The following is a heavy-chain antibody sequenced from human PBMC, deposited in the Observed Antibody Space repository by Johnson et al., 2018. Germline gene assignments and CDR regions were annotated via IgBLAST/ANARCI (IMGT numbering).Heavy chain of an antibody. V-gene: IGHV4-59*01. J-gene: IGHJ1*01. Sequence: QVQLQESGPVLVKHSETXSRTCTVSSGSISHYYWRWIRQPPGKGMEWIGYISYSGRTNYHPPRKSRVPISVDTSKNQFSLKLSSVTSADTAVYCWAREGPEEYFQHWGQGTLVTVSS. CDR2: ISYSGRT. CDR3: AREGPEEYFQH. CDR1: SGSISHYY.